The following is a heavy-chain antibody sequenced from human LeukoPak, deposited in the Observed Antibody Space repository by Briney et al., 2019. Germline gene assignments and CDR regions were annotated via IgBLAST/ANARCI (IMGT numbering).Heavy chain of an antibody. V-gene: IGHV3-23*01. CDR3: AKSVVVITFRFDD. Sequence: GGSLRLSCAASGFTVNSNDMSWVRQAPGKGLEWVSAINGGGGNTYYADSVKGRFTISRDNSKNMVYLQMNSLRADDTAVYYCAKSVVVITFRFDDWGQGALVTVSS. D-gene: IGHD2-15*01. J-gene: IGHJ4*02. CDR2: INGGGGNT. CDR1: GFTVNSND.